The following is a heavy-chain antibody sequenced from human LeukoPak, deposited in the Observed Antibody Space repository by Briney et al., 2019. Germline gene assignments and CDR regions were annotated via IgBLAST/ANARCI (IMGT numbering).Heavy chain of an antibody. CDR2: IRYDGSNK. D-gene: IGHD6-6*01. V-gene: IGHV3-30*02. J-gene: IGHJ4*02. CDR3: AKDKGSRRVAARLPAFDY. CDR1: GFTFSSYG. Sequence: GGSLRLSCAASGFTFSSYGMHWVRQAPGKGLEWVAFIRYDGSNKYYADSVKGRFTISRDNSKNTLYLQMNSLRAEDTAVYYCAKDKGSRRVAARLPAFDYWGQGTLVTVSS.